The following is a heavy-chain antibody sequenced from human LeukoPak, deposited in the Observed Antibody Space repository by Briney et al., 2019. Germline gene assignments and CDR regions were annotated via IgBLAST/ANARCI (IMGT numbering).Heavy chain of an antibody. Sequence: GGSLRLSCAASGFTFSNFAMHWVRQAPGKGLEWVAVISYDGDNEYYADSVKGQFTISRDNSKNTLYLQMNSLRAEDTAVYYCARDTYYDILTGYSPGSFDIWGQGTMVTVSS. D-gene: IGHD3-9*01. J-gene: IGHJ3*02. V-gene: IGHV3-30-3*01. CDR1: GFTFSNFA. CDR2: ISYDGDNE. CDR3: ARDTYYDILTGYSPGSFDI.